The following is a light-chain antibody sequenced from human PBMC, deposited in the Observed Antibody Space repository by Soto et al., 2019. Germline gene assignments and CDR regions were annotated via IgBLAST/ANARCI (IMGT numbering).Light chain of an antibody. CDR1: QSISSW. CDR3: QQYNNYLYT. V-gene: IGKV1-5*01. J-gene: IGKJ2*01. CDR2: DAS. Sequence: DLQMTQSPSTLSASVGDRVTITCRASQSISSWLAWYQQKPGKAPKLLIYDASSLESGVPSRFRGSGSGTEFTLTISSLQPDDFATYYCQQYNNYLYTFGQGTKLEIK.